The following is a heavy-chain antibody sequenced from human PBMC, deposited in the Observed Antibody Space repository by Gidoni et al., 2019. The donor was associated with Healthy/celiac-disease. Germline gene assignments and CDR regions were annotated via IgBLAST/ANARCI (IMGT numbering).Heavy chain of an antibody. CDR1: GFTFSNAW. CDR2: IKSKTDGGTT. Sequence: EVQLVESGGGLVKPGGSLRLSCAASGFTFSNAWMSWVRQAPGKGLEWVGRIKSKTDGGTTDYAAPVKGRFTISRDDSKNTLYLQMNSLKTEDTAVYYCTTSGVWLDYYGSTEGAFDIWGQGTMVTVSS. D-gene: IGHD3-10*01. CDR3: TTSGVWLDYYGSTEGAFDI. V-gene: IGHV3-15*01. J-gene: IGHJ3*02.